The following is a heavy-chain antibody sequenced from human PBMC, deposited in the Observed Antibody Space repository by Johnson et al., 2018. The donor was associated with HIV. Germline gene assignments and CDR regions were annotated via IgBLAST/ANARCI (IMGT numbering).Heavy chain of an antibody. J-gene: IGHJ3*02. V-gene: IGHV3-30*19. D-gene: IGHD6-6*01. CDR2: ISYDGNNK. CDR3: ARAEQLAGGAFDI. Sequence: MTWIRQAPGKGLEWVAVISYDGNNKYYADSVKGRFTISRDNSKNTLYLQMNSLRAEDTAVYYCARAEQLAGGAFDIWGQGTMVTVSS.